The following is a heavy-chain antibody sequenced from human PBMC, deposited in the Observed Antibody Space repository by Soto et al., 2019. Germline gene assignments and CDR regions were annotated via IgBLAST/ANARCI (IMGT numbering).Heavy chain of an antibody. CDR2: ISYDGSNK. V-gene: IGHV3-30-3*01. Sequence: QVQLVESGGGVVQPGRSLRLSCAASGFTFSSYAMHWVRQAPGKGLEWVAVISYDGSNKYYADSVKGRFTISRDNSKNTLYLQMNSLRAEDTAVYYCARDRLDYYGSGSFDYWGQGTLVTVSS. J-gene: IGHJ4*02. CDR3: ARDRLDYYGSGSFDY. CDR1: GFTFSSYA. D-gene: IGHD3-10*01.